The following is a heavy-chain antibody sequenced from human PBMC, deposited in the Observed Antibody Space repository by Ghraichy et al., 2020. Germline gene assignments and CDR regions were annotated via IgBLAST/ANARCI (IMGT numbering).Heavy chain of an antibody. J-gene: IGHJ4*02. CDR2: VNTDGSNT. V-gene: IGHV3-74*01. Sequence: GESLNISCEASGFSLNTHWMHWVRQAPGKGPMWVSRVNTDGSNTAYADSVRGRFTISRDKARNTMWLQMNSLRVDETAVYYCVAATPSSDHWGQGTLVTVSS. CDR3: VAATPSSDH. D-gene: IGHD6-25*01. CDR1: GFSLNTHW.